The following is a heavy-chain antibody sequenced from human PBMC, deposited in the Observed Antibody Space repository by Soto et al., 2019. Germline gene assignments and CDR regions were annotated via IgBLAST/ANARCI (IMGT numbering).Heavy chain of an antibody. CDR1: GYTLTELS. CDR2: FDPEDGET. Sequence: ASVKVSCQVSGYTLTELSMHWVRQAPGKGLEWMGGFDPEDGETIYAQKFQGRVTMTEDTSTDTAYMELSSLRSEDTAVYYCATGLGVVHRYGDYWGQGTLVTVSS. V-gene: IGHV1-24*01. CDR3: ATGLGVVHRYGDY. J-gene: IGHJ4*02. D-gene: IGHD3-3*01.